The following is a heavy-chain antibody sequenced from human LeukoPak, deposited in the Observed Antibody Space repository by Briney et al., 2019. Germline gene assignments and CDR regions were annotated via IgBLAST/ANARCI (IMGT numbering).Heavy chain of an antibody. Sequence: ASETLSLTCTVSSGSISSYSWSWIRQPAGKGLEWIGRIYITGSTDYNPSLKSRVTMPVDTSKNQFSLKLNSVTAADTAVYYCARVRPRDNSWYDAFDIWGQGTMVTVSS. V-gene: IGHV4-4*07. CDR2: IYITGST. D-gene: IGHD6-13*01. CDR3: ARVRPRDNSWYDAFDI. J-gene: IGHJ3*02. CDR1: SGSISSYS.